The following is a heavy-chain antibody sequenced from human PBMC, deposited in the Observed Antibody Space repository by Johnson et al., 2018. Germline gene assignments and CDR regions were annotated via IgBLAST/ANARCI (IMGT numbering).Heavy chain of an antibody. CDR3: AKRSMGGDFDY. CDR1: GFTFDDYA. Sequence: VQLVQSGGGVVQPGRSLRLSCAASGFTFDDYAMHWVRQAPGKGLEWVSGISWNSGLIGYADSVKGRFTISRDNARNSLYLQMNSLRAEDTALYYCAKRSMGGDFDYWGQGTLVTVSS. J-gene: IGHJ4*02. CDR2: ISWNSGLI. V-gene: IGHV3-9*01. D-gene: IGHD2/OR15-2a*01.